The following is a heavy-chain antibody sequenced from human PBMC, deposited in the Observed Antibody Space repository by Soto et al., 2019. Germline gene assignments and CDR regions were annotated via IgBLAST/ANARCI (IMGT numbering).Heavy chain of an antibody. CDR3: ATDRHSPRDYFHY. CDR1: GFTFSSSA. CDR2: VSANGQVI. Sequence: EVELLESGGGLVQPGGTLRLSCAASGFTFSSSAISWGRQAPGKGLEWVSAVSANGQVIYYEDSVWGRFTRSRDNSNNTVFLHMDSLSAEATAVYYCATDRHSPRDYFHYSGPGPLVTVSS. V-gene: IGHV3-23*01. J-gene: IGHJ4*02.